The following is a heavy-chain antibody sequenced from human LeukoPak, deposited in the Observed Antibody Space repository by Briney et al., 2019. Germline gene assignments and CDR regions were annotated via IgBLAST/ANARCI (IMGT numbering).Heavy chain of an antibody. CDR3: AKDSGPYTSGYYGH. CDR1: GFTFSKSW. D-gene: IGHD3-22*01. J-gene: IGHJ4*02. CDR2: IKSKTDCGTT. V-gene: IGHV3-15*01. Sequence: PGGSVRVSCAASGFTFSKSWMSWVRQAPGKGLEWVGRIKSKTDCGTTDYTAPVKGRFPISRDNTKNTLFLQMNSLRAEDTAVYYCAKDSGPYTSGYYGHWGQGTLVTVSS.